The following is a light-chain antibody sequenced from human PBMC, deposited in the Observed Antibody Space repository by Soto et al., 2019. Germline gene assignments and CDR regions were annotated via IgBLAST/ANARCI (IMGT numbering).Light chain of an antibody. J-gene: IGKJ4*01. V-gene: IGKV1-33*01. CDR2: DAS. CDR3: QQYDNFPPFT. CDR1: QDISNY. Sequence: DIQMTQSPSSLSASVGDRVTITCQARQDISNYLNWYQQKPGKAPTLLIYDASNLETGVPSRFSGSGSGTDFTFTISSLQPEDIATYYCQQYDNFPPFTFGGGTKVEI.